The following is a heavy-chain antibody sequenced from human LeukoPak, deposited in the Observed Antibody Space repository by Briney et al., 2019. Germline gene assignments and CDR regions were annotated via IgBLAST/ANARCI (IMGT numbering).Heavy chain of an antibody. CDR3: AKDAPLGVV. CDR1: GFTFSNYG. V-gene: IGHV3-30*02. J-gene: IGHJ6*03. D-gene: IGHD2-8*01. CDR2: IRDDGTNK. Sequence: TGGSLRLSCEASGFTFSNYGMHWVRQAPGKGLEWVAFIRDDGTNKYNGDSVKGRFTISRDNSKNTLYLQMNSLRPEDTAVYYCAKDAPLGVVWGKGTTVTVSS.